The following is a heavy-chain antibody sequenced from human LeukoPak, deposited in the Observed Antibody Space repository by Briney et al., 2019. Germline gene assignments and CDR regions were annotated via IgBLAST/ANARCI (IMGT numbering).Heavy chain of an antibody. Sequence: GASLLISCKGSGSCFTSYWLSGVRPLPGKGLEWMGRINPSDSYTNYSPSFQGHVTISADKSISTAYLQWSSLKASDTAMYYCARQHYGSGTRGMDVWGKGTTVTVSS. CDR3: ARQHYGSGTRGMDV. V-gene: IGHV5-10-1*01. D-gene: IGHD3-10*01. CDR1: GSCFTSYW. J-gene: IGHJ6*04. CDR2: INPSDSYT.